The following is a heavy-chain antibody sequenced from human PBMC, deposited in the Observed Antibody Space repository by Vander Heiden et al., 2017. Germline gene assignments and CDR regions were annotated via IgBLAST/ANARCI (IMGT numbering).Heavy chain of an antibody. V-gene: IGHV1-8*01. D-gene: IGHD2-21*02. J-gene: IGHJ3*02. Sequence: QVQLVPSGAEVKKPGASVKVSCKASGYTFSSYDINWVRQAAGQGLEWMGWMNPNSGNTGYAQKFQGRVTMTRSTSISTAYMELSSLTSEDTAVYYCAREGVVVTPIPDPFDIWGQGTMVTVS. CDR1: GYTFSSYD. CDR2: MNPNSGNT. CDR3: AREGVVVTPIPDPFDI.